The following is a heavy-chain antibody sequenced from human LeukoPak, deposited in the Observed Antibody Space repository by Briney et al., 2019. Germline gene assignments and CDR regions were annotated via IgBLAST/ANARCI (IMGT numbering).Heavy chain of an antibody. CDR2: IYYTGST. CDR3: ARQAKAVVQYIDFDF. V-gene: IGHV4-39*01. J-gene: IGHJ4*02. Sequence: SETLSLTCTVSGGSISSGSYYWGWIRQPPGKGLEWIGTIYYTGSTYYNPSLKSRVTISVDTSKNQFSLNLSSMTATDTAVYYCARQAKAVVQYIDFDFWGQGTLVTVSS. CDR1: GGSISSGSYY. D-gene: IGHD6-19*01.